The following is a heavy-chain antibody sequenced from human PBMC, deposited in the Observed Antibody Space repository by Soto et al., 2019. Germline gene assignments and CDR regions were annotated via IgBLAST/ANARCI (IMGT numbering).Heavy chain of an antibody. D-gene: IGHD1-1*01. J-gene: IGHJ4*02. CDR3: ARDGVSSTDYTWNYGTYFDY. CDR2: ISYDGNNK. V-gene: IGHV3-30*03. CDR1: GFTFSSYT. Sequence: GXSLRLSCAASGFTFSSYTMHWVRQAPVEGLEWVAVISYDGNNKFYADSVKGRFTISRDSSSQTLYLQMNSLRPDDTAMYYCARDGVSSTDYTWNYGTYFDYWGPGALVTVSS.